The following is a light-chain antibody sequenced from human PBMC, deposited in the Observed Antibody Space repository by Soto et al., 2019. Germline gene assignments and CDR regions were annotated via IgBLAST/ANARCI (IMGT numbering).Light chain of an antibody. J-gene: IGKJ2*01. CDR2: GAS. CDR1: QSVSSN. V-gene: IGKV3-15*01. Sequence: EIVMTQSPATLSVSPGERATLSCSASQSVSSNLAWYQQTPGQAPRLLIYGASTRATGIPARFSGSGSGTEFTLTISSLQYEDFAGYDCQQYNNWPRTFGQGTKLEIK. CDR3: QQYNNWPRT.